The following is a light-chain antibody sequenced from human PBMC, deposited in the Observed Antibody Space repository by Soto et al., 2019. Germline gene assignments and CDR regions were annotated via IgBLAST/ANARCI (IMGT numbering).Light chain of an antibody. Sequence: QSALTQPASVSGSPGQSITISCSGTNSDVGGYNAVSWYQQHPGKVPKLMLYDVNNRPSGVSNRFSGSKSGSTASLTISGLQAEDEADYYCSSYTGRSLYVFGTGTKLTVL. V-gene: IGLV2-14*03. CDR2: DVN. CDR3: SSYTGRSLYV. CDR1: NSDVGGYNA. J-gene: IGLJ1*01.